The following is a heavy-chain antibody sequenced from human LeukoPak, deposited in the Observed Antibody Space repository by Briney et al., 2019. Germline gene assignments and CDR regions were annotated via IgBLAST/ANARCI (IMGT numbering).Heavy chain of an antibody. Sequence: PGGSLRLSCAASGFTFNNYAMSWVRQAPGKGLEWVAVIWYDGSNKYYADSVKGRFTISRDNSKNTLYLQMNSLRAEDTAVYYCARDRDSSGWFDYWGQGTLVTVSS. CDR2: IWYDGSNK. J-gene: IGHJ4*02. V-gene: IGHV3-33*08. CDR1: GFTFNNYA. D-gene: IGHD6-19*01. CDR3: ARDRDSSGWFDY.